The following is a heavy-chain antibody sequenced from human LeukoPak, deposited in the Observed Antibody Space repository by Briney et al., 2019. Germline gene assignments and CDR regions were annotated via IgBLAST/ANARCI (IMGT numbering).Heavy chain of an antibody. Sequence: SETLSLTCTVSGGSISSYYWSWIRQPPGKGLEWVGYIYYRGSTNYNPSLKSRVTISVDTSKNQFSLKLSSVTAADTAVYYCAREDDILDAFDIWGQGTMVTVSS. CDR3: AREDDILDAFDI. V-gene: IGHV4-59*01. D-gene: IGHD3-9*01. J-gene: IGHJ3*02. CDR2: IYYRGST. CDR1: GGSISSYY.